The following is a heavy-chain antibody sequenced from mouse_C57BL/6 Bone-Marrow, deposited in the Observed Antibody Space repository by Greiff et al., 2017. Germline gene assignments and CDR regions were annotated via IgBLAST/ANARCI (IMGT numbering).Heavy chain of an antibody. CDR3: ARVGDYSNYVGSYARDY. D-gene: IGHD2-5*01. V-gene: IGHV1-50*01. J-gene: IGHJ4*01. Sequence: QVQLQQPGAELVKPGASVKLSCKASGYTFTSYWMQWVKQRPGQGLEWIGEIDPSDSYTNYNQKFKGKATLTVDTSSSTAYMQLSSLTSEDSAVYYCARVGDYSNYVGSYARDYWGQGTSVTVSS. CDR1: GYTFTSYW. CDR2: IDPSDSYT.